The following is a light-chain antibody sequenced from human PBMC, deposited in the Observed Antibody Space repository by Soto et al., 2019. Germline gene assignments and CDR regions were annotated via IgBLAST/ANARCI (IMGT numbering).Light chain of an antibody. J-gene: IGLJ1*01. CDR1: SSDVGIYNL. Sequence: QSALTQPASVSGSPGQSITICCTGTSSDVGIYNLVSWYQQHPAKAPKLMIYEVTKRPSGVSNRFSGSKSGNAAPLTISGLQAEDESDYYCCSYAGTSYVFGTGTKVTVL. V-gene: IGLV2-23*02. CDR3: CSYAGTSYV. CDR2: EVT.